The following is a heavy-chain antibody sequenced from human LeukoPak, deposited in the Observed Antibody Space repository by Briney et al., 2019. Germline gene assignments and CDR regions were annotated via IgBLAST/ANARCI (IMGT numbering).Heavy chain of an antibody. V-gene: IGHV1-2*02. CDR3: ARDLGSNYYGSGSSLYYFDY. Sequence: ASAKVSCKASGYTFTGYYMHWVRQAPGQGLEWMGWINPNSGGTNYAQKFQGRVTMTRDTSISTAYMELSRLRSDDTAVYYCARDLGSNYYGSGSSLYYFDYWGQGTLVTVSS. D-gene: IGHD3-10*01. CDR2: INPNSGGT. J-gene: IGHJ4*02. CDR1: GYTFTGYY.